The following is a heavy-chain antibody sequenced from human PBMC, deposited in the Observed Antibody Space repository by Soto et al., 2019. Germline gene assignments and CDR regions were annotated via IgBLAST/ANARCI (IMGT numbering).Heavy chain of an antibody. CDR2: IIPIFSTT. Sequence: GASVKVSCAARGGRFSNHAINWVRQAPEQGLEWMGRIIPIFSTTHYAQKCQGRVTMTADESTITASLERSSLKQDDTAVYYCAREVAADGTFREDVFDIWGQGTLVTVSS. CDR1: GGRFSNHA. V-gene: IGHV1-69*13. J-gene: IGHJ3*02. D-gene: IGHD6-13*01. CDR3: AREVAADGTFREDVFDI.